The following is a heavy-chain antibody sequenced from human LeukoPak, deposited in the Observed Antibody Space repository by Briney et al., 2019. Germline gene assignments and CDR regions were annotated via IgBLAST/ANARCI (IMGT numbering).Heavy chain of an antibody. J-gene: IGHJ4*02. CDR3: ARAIAAAGTYFDY. D-gene: IGHD6-13*01. V-gene: IGHV4-30-4*01. CDR2: IYYSGST. CDR1: GGSINNADYY. Sequence: SQTLSLTCTVSGGSINNADYYWTWIRQPPGKGLEWIGYIYYSGSTNYNPSLKSRVTMSVDTSKNQFSLKLSSVTAADTAVYYCARAIAAAGTYFDYWGQGTLVTVSS.